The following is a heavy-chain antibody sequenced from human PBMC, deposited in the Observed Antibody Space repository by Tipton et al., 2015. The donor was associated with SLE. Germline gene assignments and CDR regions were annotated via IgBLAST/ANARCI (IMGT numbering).Heavy chain of an antibody. Sequence: TLSLTCTVSGGSISSSTYYWGWIRQAPGKGLEWIGGIFYTGNTYYNPSLKSRVTISVDTSKNQFSLKLSSVTAADTAVYYCARGYLGIRYYYYYYYMDVWGKGTTVTVSS. CDR1: GGSISSSTYY. D-gene: IGHD1-1*01. J-gene: IGHJ6*03. V-gene: IGHV4-39*07. CDR3: ARGYLGIRYYYYYYYMDV. CDR2: IFYTGNT.